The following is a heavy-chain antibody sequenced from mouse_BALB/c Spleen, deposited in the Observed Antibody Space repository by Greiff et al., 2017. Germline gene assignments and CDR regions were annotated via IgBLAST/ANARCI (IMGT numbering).Heavy chain of an antibody. J-gene: IGHJ3*01. CDR1: GFSLTSYG. V-gene: IGHV2-9*02. D-gene: IGHD2-10*02. CDR2: IWAGGST. Sequence: QVQLQQSGPGLVAPSQSLSITCTVSGFSLTSYGVHWVRQPPGKGLEWLGVIWAGGSTNYNSALMSRLSISKDNSKSQVFLKMNSLQTDDTAMYYCARDEEYGNAWFAYWGQGTLVTVSA. CDR3: ARDEEYGNAWFAY.